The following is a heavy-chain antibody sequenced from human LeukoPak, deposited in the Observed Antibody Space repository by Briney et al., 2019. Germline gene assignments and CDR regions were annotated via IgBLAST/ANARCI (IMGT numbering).Heavy chain of an antibody. CDR3: ASLGYSSSWSGAEYFQH. J-gene: IGHJ1*01. Sequence: GGSLRLSCAASGFTFSSYGMHWVRKAPGKGLEWVAFIRYDGSNKYYADSVKGRFTISRDNSKNTLYLQMNSLRAEDTAVYYCASLGYSSSWSGAEYFQHWGQGTLVTVSS. CDR1: GFTFSSYG. CDR2: IRYDGSNK. D-gene: IGHD6-13*01. V-gene: IGHV3-30*02.